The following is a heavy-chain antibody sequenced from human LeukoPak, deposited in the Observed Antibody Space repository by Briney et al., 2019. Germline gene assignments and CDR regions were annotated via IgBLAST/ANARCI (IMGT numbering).Heavy chain of an antibody. Sequence: GESLRLSCTVSGFPFCDYHMTWFRQAPGKGLEWVGGIRSKAYGETTQYAASVRGRFSISRDDSKSIAYLQMNSLRTEDTAVYYCTRDGRGSNFDYWGEGTLVTVSS. J-gene: IGHJ4*02. CDR2: IRSKAYGETT. V-gene: IGHV3-49*03. CDR3: TRDGRGSNFDY. D-gene: IGHD2-15*01. CDR1: GFPFCDYH.